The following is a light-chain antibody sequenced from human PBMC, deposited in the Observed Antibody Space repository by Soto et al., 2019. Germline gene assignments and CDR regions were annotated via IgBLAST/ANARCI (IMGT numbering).Light chain of an antibody. Sequence: QSALTQPASVSGSPGQSITISCTGTSSDIGGYSYVSWYQHHPGKAPKLMIYEVSNRPSGVSNRFTGSKSGNTASLTISGLQADDEADYYCTSYTTSNTLGFGGGTKLTVL. CDR1: SSDIGGYSY. CDR2: EVS. CDR3: TSYTTSNTLG. V-gene: IGLV2-14*01. J-gene: IGLJ2*01.